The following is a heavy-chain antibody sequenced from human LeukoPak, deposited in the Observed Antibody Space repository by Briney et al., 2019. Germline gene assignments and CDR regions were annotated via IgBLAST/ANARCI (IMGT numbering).Heavy chain of an antibody. CDR2: INHNGNVN. CDR1: GFTFSSYS. Sequence: GGSLRLSCAASGFTFSSYSMNWVRQAPGKGLEWVASINHNGNVNYYVDSVKGRFTISRDNAKNSLYLQMSNLRAEDTAVYFCARGGGLDVWGQGATVTVSS. D-gene: IGHD3-16*01. V-gene: IGHV3-7*03. J-gene: IGHJ6*02. CDR3: ARGGGLDV.